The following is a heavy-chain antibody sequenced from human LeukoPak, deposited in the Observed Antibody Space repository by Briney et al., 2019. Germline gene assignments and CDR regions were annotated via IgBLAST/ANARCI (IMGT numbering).Heavy chain of an antibody. V-gene: IGHV3-23*01. CDR3: ANEATLGFSYGPYGN. Sequence: GGSLRLSCAASGFTFSSYAMSWVRQAPGKGLEWVSAISGSGGSTYYADSVKGRFTISRDNSKNTLYLQMNSLRAKDTAVYYCANEATLGFSYGPYGNWGQGPLVTVSS. J-gene: IGHJ4*02. CDR2: ISGSGGST. D-gene: IGHD5-18*01. CDR1: GFTFSSYA.